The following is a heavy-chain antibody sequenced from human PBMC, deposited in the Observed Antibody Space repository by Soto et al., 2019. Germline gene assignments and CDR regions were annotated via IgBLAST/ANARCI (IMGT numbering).Heavy chain of an antibody. CDR2: IDPSDSYT. CDR1: GYSFTSYW. V-gene: IGHV5-10-1*01. D-gene: IGHD2-15*01. J-gene: IGHJ4*02. CDR3: ARLKWWLQLLDY. Sequence: GESLKISCKGSGYSFTSYWINWVRQMPGKGLEWMGRIDPSDSYTNYSPSFQGHVTISADKSISTAYLQWSSLKASDTAMYYCARLKWWLQLLDYWGQGTLVTVSS.